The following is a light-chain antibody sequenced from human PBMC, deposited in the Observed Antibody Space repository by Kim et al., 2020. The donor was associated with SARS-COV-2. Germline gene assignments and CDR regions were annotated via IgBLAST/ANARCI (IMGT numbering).Light chain of an antibody. J-gene: IGLJ3*02. CDR1: KLGDKY. Sequence: VPPGQTASRNCPGDKLGDKYACWYQQKPGQSPVLVIYQDSKRPSGITERFSGSNSGNTATLTISGTQAMDEADYYCQVWDSSTGVFGGGTQLTV. CDR2: QDS. CDR3: QVWDSSTGV. V-gene: IGLV3-1*01.